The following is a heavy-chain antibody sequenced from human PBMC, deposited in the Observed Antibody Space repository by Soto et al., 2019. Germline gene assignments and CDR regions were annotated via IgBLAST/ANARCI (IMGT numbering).Heavy chain of an antibody. V-gene: IGHV4-59*01. J-gene: IGHJ6*02. CDR1: GGSISSYY. D-gene: IGHD1-26*01. CDR3: ARVTHSGSYYGYYYYGMDV. Sequence: SETLSLTCTVSGGSISSYYWSWIRQPPGKGLEWIGYIYYSGSTNYNPSLKSRVTISVDTSKNQFSLKLSSVTAADTAVYYCARVTHSGSYYGYYYYGMDVWGQGTTVTVSS. CDR2: IYYSGST.